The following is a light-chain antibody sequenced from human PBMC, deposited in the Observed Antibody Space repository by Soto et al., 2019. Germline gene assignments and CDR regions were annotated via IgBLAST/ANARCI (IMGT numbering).Light chain of an antibody. V-gene: IGKV1-27*01. CDR2: AAS. CDR3: QKYNSAPQT. CDR1: HGISNY. J-gene: IGKJ1*01. Sequence: DIQMTQSPSSLSASVGDRVTITCRASHGISNYLAWYQQKPGKVPKLLIYAASTLQSGVPSRFSGSGSGTDFTLTISSLQPEDVATYYCQKYNSAPQTFGQGTKVDI.